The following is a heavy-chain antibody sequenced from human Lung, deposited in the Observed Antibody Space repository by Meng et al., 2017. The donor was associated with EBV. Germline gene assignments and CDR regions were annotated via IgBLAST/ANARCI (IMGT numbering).Heavy chain of an antibody. CDR3: SRDLAGSDDS. CDR2: INEHGTIT. Sequence: QLVESGGALVQPGGSLRLSCAASEFTFSRYWMHWVRQVPGEGLVWVSRINEHGTITNYADSVKGRFTISRDNARNTLYLKMNSLRAEDTALYFCSRDLAGSDDSWGQGALVTVSS. D-gene: IGHD1-14*01. J-gene: IGHJ5*01. V-gene: IGHV3-74*01. CDR1: EFTFSRYW.